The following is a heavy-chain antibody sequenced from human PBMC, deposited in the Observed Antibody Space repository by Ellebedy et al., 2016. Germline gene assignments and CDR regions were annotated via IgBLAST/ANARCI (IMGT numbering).Heavy chain of an antibody. CDR1: GGSISSSSYY. J-gene: IGHJ4*02. CDR3: ARHNRTRAKGSSGYFDY. V-gene: IGHV4-39*01. CDR2: IYYSGST. Sequence: SETLSLTCTVSGGSISSSSYYWGWIRQPPGKGLEWIGSIYYSGSTYYNPSLKSRVTISVDTSKNQFSLKLSSVTAADTAVYYCARHNRTRAKGSSGYFDYWGQGTLVTVSS. D-gene: IGHD1-14*01.